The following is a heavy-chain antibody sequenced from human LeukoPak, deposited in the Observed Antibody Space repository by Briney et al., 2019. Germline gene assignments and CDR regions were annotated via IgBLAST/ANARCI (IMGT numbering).Heavy chain of an antibody. D-gene: IGHD1-26*01. J-gene: IGHJ4*02. V-gene: IGHV4-59*01. CDR2: IYYSGST. CDR3: ARDIVGAQDY. CDR1: GGSFSGYY. Sequence: PSETLSLTCAVYGGSFSGYYWSWIRQPPGKGLEWIGYIYYSGSTNYNPSLKSRVTISVDTSKNQFSLKLSSVTAADTAVYYCARDIVGAQDYWGQGTLVTVSS.